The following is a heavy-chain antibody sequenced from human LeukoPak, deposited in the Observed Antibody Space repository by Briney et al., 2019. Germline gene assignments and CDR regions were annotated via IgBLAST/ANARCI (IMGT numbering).Heavy chain of an antibody. D-gene: IGHD6-13*01. Sequence: PGGSLRLSCAASGFTFSDYYMSWIRQAPGKGLERVSYISSSSSYTNYADSVKGRFTISRDNAKNSLYLQMNSLRAEDTAVYYCARELIAAAGNDYWGQGTLVTVSS. J-gene: IGHJ4*02. CDR3: ARELIAAAGNDY. CDR2: ISSSSSYT. V-gene: IGHV3-11*06. CDR1: GFTFSDYY.